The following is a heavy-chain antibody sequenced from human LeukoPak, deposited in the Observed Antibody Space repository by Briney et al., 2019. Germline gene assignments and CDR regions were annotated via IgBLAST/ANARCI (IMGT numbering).Heavy chain of an antibody. CDR3: ARIFTMIVVVTDAFDI. V-gene: IGHV4-39*07. CDR2: IYYSGST. Sequence: PSETLSLTCTVSGGSISSSSYYWGWIRQPPGKGLEWIGSIYYSGSTNYNPSLKSRVTISVDKSKNQFSLKLSSVTAADTAVYYCARIFTMIVVVTDAFDIWGQGTMVTVSS. D-gene: IGHD3-22*01. CDR1: GGSISSSSYY. J-gene: IGHJ3*02.